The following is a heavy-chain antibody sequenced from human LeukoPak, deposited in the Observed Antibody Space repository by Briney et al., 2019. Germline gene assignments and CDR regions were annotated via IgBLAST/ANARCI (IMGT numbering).Heavy chain of an antibody. J-gene: IGHJ6*03. D-gene: IGHD3-10*01. CDR2: INHSVST. V-gene: IGHV4-34*01. CDR1: GGSFSGYY. CDR3: ARQRRGLLWFGESYYYYYMDV. Sequence: SETLSLTCAVYGGSFSGYYWSWIRQPPGKGLEWIGEINHSVSTNYNPSLKSRVTISVDTSKNQFSLKLSSVTAADTAVYYCARQRRGLLWFGESYYYYYMDVWGKGTTVTISS.